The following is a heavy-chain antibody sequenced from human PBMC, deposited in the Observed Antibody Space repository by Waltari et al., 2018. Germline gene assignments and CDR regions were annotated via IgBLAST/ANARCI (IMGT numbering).Heavy chain of an antibody. J-gene: IGHJ4*02. Sequence: QVQLVQSGAEVKKPGASVKVSCKASGYTFTGYYMHWVRQAPGQGLEWMGWINPNSGGTNYAQKFQGRVTMTRDTSISTAYMELSRLRSDDTAVYYGARDRRKGDYTRDFGPNFDYWGQGTLVTVSS. CDR2: INPNSGGT. CDR3: ARDRRKGDYTRDFGPNFDY. V-gene: IGHV1-2*02. CDR1: GYTFTGYY. D-gene: IGHD4-17*01.